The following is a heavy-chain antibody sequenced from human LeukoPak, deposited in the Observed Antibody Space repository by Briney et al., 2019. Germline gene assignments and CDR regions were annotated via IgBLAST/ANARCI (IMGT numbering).Heavy chain of an antibody. CDR2: IHYSGST. CDR3: ASLLWFGELSPVNWFDP. J-gene: IGHJ5*02. CDR1: GGSISSSSYY. Sequence: SETLSLTCAVSGGSISSSSYYWGWIRQPPGKGLEWIGSIHYSGSTYYNPSLKSRVTISVDTSKNQFSLKLSSVTAADTAVYYCASLLWFGELSPVNWFDPWGQGTLVTVSS. V-gene: IGHV4-39*01. D-gene: IGHD3-10*01.